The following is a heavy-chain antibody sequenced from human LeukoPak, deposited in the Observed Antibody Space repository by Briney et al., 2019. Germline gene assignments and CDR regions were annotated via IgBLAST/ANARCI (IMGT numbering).Heavy chain of an antibody. J-gene: IGHJ6*03. V-gene: IGHV4-61*02. D-gene: IGHD6-6*01. Sequence: SETLSLTCTVSGGSISSGSYYWSWIRQPAGKGLEWIGRIYTSGSTNYNPSLKSRVTISVDTSKNQFSLKLSSVTAADTAVYYCARESSPPYYYYYMDVWGKGTTVTVSS. CDR1: GGSISSGSYY. CDR3: ARESSPPYYYYYMDV. CDR2: IYTSGST.